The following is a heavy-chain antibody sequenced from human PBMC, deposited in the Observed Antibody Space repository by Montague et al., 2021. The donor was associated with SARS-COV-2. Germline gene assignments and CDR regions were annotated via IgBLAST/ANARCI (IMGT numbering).Heavy chain of an antibody. CDR3: ARGWNAMDV. Sequence: SLRLSCAASGFTFNTFWMHWVRQVPGKGLVWVSRIGTDGSSTSYADSLKGRFTVTRDNAKNTLYLQTNSLRDDDTAVYHCARGWNAMDVWGQGTTVTVSS. CDR2: IGTDGSST. D-gene: IGHD2-15*01. J-gene: IGHJ6*02. V-gene: IGHV3-74*01. CDR1: GFTFNTFW.